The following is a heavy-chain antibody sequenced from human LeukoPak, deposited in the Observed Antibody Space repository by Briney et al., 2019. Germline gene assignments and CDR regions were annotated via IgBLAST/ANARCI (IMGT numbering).Heavy chain of an antibody. J-gene: IGHJ5*02. CDR3: ARDLWFGEELDP. CDR1: GFTFSSYS. V-gene: IGHV3-21*01. Sequence: GGSLSLSCAASGFTFSSYSMNWVRQAPGKGLEWVSSISSSSSYIYYADSVKGRFTISRDNAKNSLYLQMNSLRAEDTAVYYCARDLWFGEELDPWGQGTLVTVSS. D-gene: IGHD3-10*01. CDR2: ISSSSSYI.